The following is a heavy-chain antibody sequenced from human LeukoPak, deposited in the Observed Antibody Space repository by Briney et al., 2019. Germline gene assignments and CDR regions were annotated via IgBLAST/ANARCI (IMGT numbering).Heavy chain of an antibody. CDR2: ISGSADNT. Sequence: GGSLRLSCTASRFTLSSYAMSWVRQAPGEGLEWVSTISGSADNTNYAEAVKGRFTISRDNSKNTMYLQMNSLRAEDTAVYYCAKQGFGCWGQGTLVTVSS. V-gene: IGHV3-23*01. CDR1: RFTLSSYA. CDR3: AKQGFGC. J-gene: IGHJ4*02.